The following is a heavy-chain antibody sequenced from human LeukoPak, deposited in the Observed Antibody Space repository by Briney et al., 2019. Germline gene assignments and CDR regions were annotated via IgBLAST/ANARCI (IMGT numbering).Heavy chain of an antibody. V-gene: IGHV3-74*01. D-gene: IGHD3-3*01. CDR3: ARGITSGPRRYDVRNFDY. CDR1: GFTFHSYW. CDR2: IDNDGGST. Sequence: GGSLRLSCAASGFTFHSYWMHWVRQAPGKGLVWVSRIDNDGGSTTYADSVKGRFTISRDNAKNSLYLQMNSLRAEDTAVYYCARGITSGPRRYDVRNFDYWGQGTPVTVSS. J-gene: IGHJ4*02.